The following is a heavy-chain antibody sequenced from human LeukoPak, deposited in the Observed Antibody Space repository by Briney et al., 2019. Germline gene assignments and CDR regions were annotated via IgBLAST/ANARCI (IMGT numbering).Heavy chain of an antibody. D-gene: IGHD3-10*01. V-gene: IGHV3-21*01. Sequence: GGSLRLSCAASGFTLSKFGMGWVRQAPGKGLEWVSSINSSSGYIYYADSVKGRFTISRDNAKNSLYLQMNSLRAEDTAVYYCARDATMVPLYYYYYMDVWGKGTTVTVSS. J-gene: IGHJ6*03. CDR3: ARDATMVPLYYYYYMDV. CDR1: GFTLSKFG. CDR2: INSSSGYI.